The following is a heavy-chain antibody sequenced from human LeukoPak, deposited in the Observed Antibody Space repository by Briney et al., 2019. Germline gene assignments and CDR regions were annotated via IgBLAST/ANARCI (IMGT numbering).Heavy chain of an antibody. CDR3: ARIAVAPYNWFDP. CDR1: GYSFTSYW. Sequence: GESLKISCKGSGYSFTSYWIGWVRQMPGKGLEWMGIIYPGDSDTRYSPSFQGQVTISADQSISTAYQQWSSLKASGTAMYYCARIAVAPYNWFDPWGQGTLVTVSS. D-gene: IGHD6-19*01. V-gene: IGHV5-51*01. CDR2: IYPGDSDT. J-gene: IGHJ5*02.